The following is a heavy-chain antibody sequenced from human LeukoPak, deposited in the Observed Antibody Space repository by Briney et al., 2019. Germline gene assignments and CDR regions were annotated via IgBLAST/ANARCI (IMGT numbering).Heavy chain of an antibody. D-gene: IGHD3-22*01. Sequence: PGGSLRLSCAASGFTVSSNYMSWVRQAPGKGLEWVSVIYSGGSTYYADSVKGRFTISRDNSKNTLYLQMNSLRAEDTAVYYCARDPETYYYDSSGSPDWGQGTMVTVSS. CDR2: IYSGGST. V-gene: IGHV3-66*01. CDR1: GFTVSSNY. CDR3: ARDPETYYYDSSGSPD. J-gene: IGHJ3*01.